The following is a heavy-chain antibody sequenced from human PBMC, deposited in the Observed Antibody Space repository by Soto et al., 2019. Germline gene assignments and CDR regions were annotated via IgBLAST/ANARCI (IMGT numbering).Heavy chain of an antibody. Sequence: GGSLRLSCAVTGFTFGTYGMHWVRQAPGKGLEWVSVIYDGGSTYYAESVKDRFTISRDNSKNTLYLQMNSLRAEDTAVYYCARGHYGSHPGYFDYWGQGTLVTVSS. CDR2: IYDGGST. CDR1: GFTFGTYG. J-gene: IGHJ4*02. V-gene: IGHV3-66*01. D-gene: IGHD3-10*01. CDR3: ARGHYGSHPGYFDY.